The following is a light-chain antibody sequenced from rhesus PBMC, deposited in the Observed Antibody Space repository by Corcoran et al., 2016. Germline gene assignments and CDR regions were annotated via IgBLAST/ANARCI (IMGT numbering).Light chain of an antibody. CDR1: ENVNNY. J-gene: IGKJ3*01. V-gene: IGKV1-74*01. CDR3: QQTYATPFT. CDR2: RAS. Sequence: DIQMTQSPSSLSASLGGRVTITCRASENVNNYLHWYQQKPGKAPKFLIYRASTLQSGVPSRFSGSGSGTDFPLTISSLQPEDFATYYCQQTYATPFTFGPGTKLNIK.